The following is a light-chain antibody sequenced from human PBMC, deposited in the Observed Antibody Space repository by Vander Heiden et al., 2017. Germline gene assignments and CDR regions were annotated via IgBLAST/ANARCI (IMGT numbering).Light chain of an antibody. CDR3: QQYNSYPWT. Sequence: IQMTQSPSTLSASVGDRVTITCRASQSISSGLAWYQQKPGKAPKRLIYKASSLESGVPSRFSGSGSGTEFTLTISSLQPDDFATYYCQQYNSYPWTFGQGTKVEIK. J-gene: IGKJ1*01. CDR2: KAS. V-gene: IGKV1-5*03. CDR1: QSISSG.